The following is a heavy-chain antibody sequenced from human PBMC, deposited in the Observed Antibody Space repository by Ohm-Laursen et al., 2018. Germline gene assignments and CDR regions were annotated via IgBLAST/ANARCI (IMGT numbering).Heavy chain of an antibody. CDR3: ARDPPEDSSWYADY. CDR1: GFTFSSYG. V-gene: IGHV3-33*08. J-gene: IGHJ4*02. D-gene: IGHD6-13*01. CDR2: IWYDGTNK. Sequence: SLRLSCAASGFTFSSYGMHWVRQAPGKGLEWLAVIWYDGTNKYYADSVEGRFTISRDNANNSVYLQMNSLRAEDTAVYYCARDPPEDSSWYADYWGQGTLVTVSP.